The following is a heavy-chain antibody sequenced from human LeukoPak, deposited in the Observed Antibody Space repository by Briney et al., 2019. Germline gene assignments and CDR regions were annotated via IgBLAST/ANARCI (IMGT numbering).Heavy chain of an antibody. CDR3: GRGRYGSGRFYFDH. CDR1: GFTFSNYN. D-gene: IGHD3-10*01. V-gene: IGHV3-21*04. J-gene: IGHJ4*02. CDR2: INSRGSSI. Sequence: GGSLRLSCAASGFTFSNYNMNWVRQAPGKGLEWVASINSRGSSIYYGDSVKGRFTIARDNAKNTLYLQMNNLRAEDTAVHYCGRGRYGSGRFYFDHWGQGTLVTVSS.